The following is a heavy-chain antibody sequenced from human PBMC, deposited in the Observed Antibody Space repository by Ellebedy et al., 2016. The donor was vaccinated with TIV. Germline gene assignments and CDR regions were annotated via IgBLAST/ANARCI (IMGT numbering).Heavy chain of an antibody. D-gene: IGHD2-15*01. J-gene: IGHJ6*02. V-gene: IGHV1-3*01. Sequence: AASVKVSCKASGYTFISYTMHWVRQAPGQRLEWMGWINAGNGNTKYSQKFQGRVTITRDTSAITAYMELSSLRSEDTAVYYCARDACRTFSGGRCYSHYYGMDVWGQGTTVTVSS. CDR2: INAGNGNT. CDR3: ARDACRTFSGGRCYSHYYGMDV. CDR1: GYTFISYT.